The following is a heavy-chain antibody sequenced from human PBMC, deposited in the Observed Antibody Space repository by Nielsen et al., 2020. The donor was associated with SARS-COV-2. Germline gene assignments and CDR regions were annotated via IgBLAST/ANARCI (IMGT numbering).Heavy chain of an antibody. CDR2: IIPIFGTA. J-gene: IGHJ6*02. Sequence: SVKVSCKASGYTFTGYYMHWVRQAPGQGLEWMGGIIPIFGTANYAQKFQGRVTITADKSTSTAYMELSSLRSEDTAVYYCARHRGRFGELVAYYYYGMDVWGQGTTVTVSS. CDR1: GYTFTGYY. D-gene: IGHD3-10*01. CDR3: ARHRGRFGELVAYYYYGMDV. V-gene: IGHV1-69*06.